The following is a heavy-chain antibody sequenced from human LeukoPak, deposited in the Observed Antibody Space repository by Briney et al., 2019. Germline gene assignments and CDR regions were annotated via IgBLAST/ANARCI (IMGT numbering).Heavy chain of an antibody. J-gene: IGHJ4*02. CDR2: INHSGST. D-gene: IGHD3-10*01. Sequence: SETLSLTCAVYGGSFSGYYWSWIRQPPGKGLEWIGEINHSGSTNYNPSLKSRVTISVDTSKNQFSLKLSSVTAADTAVYYCARESTITMVRGVISPYYFDYWGQGTLVTVSS. CDR3: ARESTITMVRGVISPYYFDY. CDR1: GGSFSGYY. V-gene: IGHV4-34*01.